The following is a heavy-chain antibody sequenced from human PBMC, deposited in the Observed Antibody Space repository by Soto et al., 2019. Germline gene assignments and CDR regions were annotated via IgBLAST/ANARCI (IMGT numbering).Heavy chain of an antibody. CDR2: INSYNGNT. Sequence: QVQVVQSGAEVKKPGASVKVSCKASGYTFTNYVISWVRQAPGQGLEWMGWINSYNGNTKYAQKFQDRITMTTDTSTTTAYMELWRLRSDDTAVYFCVRDGYFDYWGQGTLVTVSS. J-gene: IGHJ4*02. V-gene: IGHV1-18*01. CDR3: VRDGYFDY. CDR1: GYTFTNYV.